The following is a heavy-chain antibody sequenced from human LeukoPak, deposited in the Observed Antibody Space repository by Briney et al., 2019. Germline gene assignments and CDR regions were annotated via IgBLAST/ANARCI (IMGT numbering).Heavy chain of an antibody. J-gene: IGHJ5*02. V-gene: IGHV4-34*01. CDR1: GGSFSGYY. CDR2: INHSGST. CDR3: ARVRRSSRLGINWFDP. D-gene: IGHD7-27*01. Sequence: SETLSLTCAVYGGSFSGYYWSWIRQPPGKGLEWTGEINHSGSTNYSPSLKSRVTISVDTSKNQFSLKLSSVTAADTAVYYCARVRRSSRLGINWFDPWGQGTLVTVSS.